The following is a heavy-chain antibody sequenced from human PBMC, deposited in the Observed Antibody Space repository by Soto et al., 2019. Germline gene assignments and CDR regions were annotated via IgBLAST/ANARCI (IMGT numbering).Heavy chain of an antibody. J-gene: IGHJ4*02. Sequence: EFLILCFAAGGFTFGNYAMTWVRQAPGKGLECVSRISGSGGGTYYADSVKGRFTISRDNSENTLYLHLNSLRVEDTAIYYCARIPHRYDALTGPGYWGQGALVTVSS. CDR2: ISGSGGGT. D-gene: IGHD3-9*01. CDR3: ARIPHRYDALTGPGY. CDR1: GFTFGNYA. V-gene: IGHV3-23*01.